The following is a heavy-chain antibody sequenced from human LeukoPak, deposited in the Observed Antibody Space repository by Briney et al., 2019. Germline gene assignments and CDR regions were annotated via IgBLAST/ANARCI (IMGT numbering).Heavy chain of an antibody. V-gene: IGHV1-46*01. Sequence: VASVKVSCKASGYTFTSYYTHWVRQAPGQGLEWMGIINPSGGSTSYAQKFQGRVTMTRDMSTSTVYMELSSLRSEDTAVYYCARDGYYDFWSGDYYYYYMDVWGKGTTVTVSS. CDR1: GYTFTSYY. J-gene: IGHJ6*03. D-gene: IGHD3-3*01. CDR3: ARDGYYDFWSGDYYYYYMDV. CDR2: INPSGGST.